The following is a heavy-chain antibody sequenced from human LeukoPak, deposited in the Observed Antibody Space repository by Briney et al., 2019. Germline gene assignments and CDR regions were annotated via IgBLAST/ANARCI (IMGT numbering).Heavy chain of an antibody. CDR2: IYYSGST. J-gene: IGHJ3*02. CDR3: ARAPSTRYDTREGPGAFDI. Sequence: SETLSLTCTVSGGSISSSSYYWGWIRQPPGKGLEWIGSIYYSGSTYYNPSLKSRVTISVDTSKNQFSLKLSSVTAADTAVYYCARAPSTRYDTREGPGAFDIWGQGTMVTVSS. V-gene: IGHV4-39*07. D-gene: IGHD3-9*01. CDR1: GGSISSSSYY.